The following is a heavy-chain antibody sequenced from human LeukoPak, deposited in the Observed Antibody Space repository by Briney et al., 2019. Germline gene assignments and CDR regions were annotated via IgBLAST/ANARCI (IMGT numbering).Heavy chain of an antibody. D-gene: IGHD3-22*01. Sequence: GESLKISCQGSGYSFANSWIGWVRQMPGRGLEWMGIIYPGDSDTRYSPSFQGQVTISADKSISTAYLQWTSLQASDTAMYYCARRDSSGYYYNYFDYWGQGTLVTVSS. CDR3: ARRDSSGYYYNYFDY. CDR2: IYPGDSDT. V-gene: IGHV5-51*01. J-gene: IGHJ4*02. CDR1: GYSFANSW.